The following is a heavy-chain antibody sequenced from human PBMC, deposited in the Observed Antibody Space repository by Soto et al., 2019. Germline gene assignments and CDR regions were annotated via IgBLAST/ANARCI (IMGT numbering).Heavy chain of an antibody. CDR1: GFTFSSFS. Sequence: VQLEESGGGVVQPGRSLSLSCAASGFTFSSFSLHWVRQAPGKGLEWLALISYDGSTKYTPDSVKGRFIISRENSTNTLYLQLNSLRPEDTAVYYCARTTTVAGTPEFDYWGQGTLVTVSS. CDR3: ARTTTVAGTPEFDY. CDR2: ISYDGSTK. D-gene: IGHD6-19*01. J-gene: IGHJ4*02. V-gene: IGHV3-30*04.